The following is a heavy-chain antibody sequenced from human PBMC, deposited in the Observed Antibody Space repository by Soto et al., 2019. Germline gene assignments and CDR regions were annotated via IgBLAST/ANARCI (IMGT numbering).Heavy chain of an antibody. J-gene: IGHJ6*02. V-gene: IGHV4-61*01. CDR1: SGSVSGGSYY. D-gene: IGHD3-22*01. CDR2: VYYTGTT. CDR3: ARDAKVDTDMGGYYYNAMDV. Sequence: QMQLQESGPGLVKPSETLSLTCTVSSGSVSGGSYYWSWIRQPPGKGLEWIGYVYYTGTTNYNPSLKSRVNISLDTSKKHFSLKVTYVPAADTAVYYCARDAKVDTDMGGYYYNAMDVWGQGNTVTVSS.